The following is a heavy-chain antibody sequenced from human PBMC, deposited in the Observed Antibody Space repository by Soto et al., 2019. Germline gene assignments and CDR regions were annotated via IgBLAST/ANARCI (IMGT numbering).Heavy chain of an antibody. V-gene: IGHV1-18*01. D-gene: IGHD2-15*01. J-gene: IGHJ3*02. CDR1: GYTFTSYG. CDR3: AREASSIVVVVAATQDALDI. CDR2: ISAYNGNT. Sequence: QVQLVQSGAEVKKPGASVKVSCKASGYTFTSYGISWVRQAPGQGLEWMGWISAYNGNTNYAQKLQGRVTMTTDTATSTAYMELRSLRSDDTAVYYCAREASSIVVVVAATQDALDIWGQGTMVTVSS.